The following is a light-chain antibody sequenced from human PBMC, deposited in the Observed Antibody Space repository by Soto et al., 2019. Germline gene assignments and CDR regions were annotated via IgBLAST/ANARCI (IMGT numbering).Light chain of an antibody. CDR1: QTINSW. CDR2: KAS. V-gene: IGKV1-5*03. CDR3: QHYNSYPYT. Sequence: DIQMTQSPSTLSASVGDRVTITCRASQTINSWLAWYQQKPGKAPKLLIYKASSLQSGVPSRFSGSGSGTGFALTITSLQPDDFATYYCQHYNSYPYTFGHGTKREI. J-gene: IGKJ2*01.